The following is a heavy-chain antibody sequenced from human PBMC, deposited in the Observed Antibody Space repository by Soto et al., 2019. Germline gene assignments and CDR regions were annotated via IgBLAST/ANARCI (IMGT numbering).Heavy chain of an antibody. Sequence: EVQLVESGGGLIQPGGSLRLSCAASGFTVSSNYMSWVRQAPGKGLEWVSVIYSGGSTYYADSVKDRFTISRDNSKNTLYLQMNSLRAEDTAVYYCARDSRYYYDSSVSFDYWGQGTLVTVSS. CDR1: GFTVSSNY. D-gene: IGHD3-22*01. CDR3: ARDSRYYYDSSVSFDY. J-gene: IGHJ4*02. V-gene: IGHV3-53*01. CDR2: IYSGGST.